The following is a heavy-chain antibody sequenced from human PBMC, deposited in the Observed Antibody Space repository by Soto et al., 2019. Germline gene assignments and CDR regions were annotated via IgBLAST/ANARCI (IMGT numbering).Heavy chain of an antibody. D-gene: IGHD2-2*01. CDR2: INPDSGGT. Sequence: ASVKVSCKASGYTFTDYYIHWVRQAPGQGLEWVGWINPDSGGTNLARRFQGRVTMTSDTSINTAYMELSSLRSDDTAVYYCAIRTGQLAIISEFDGDWFFEVWGRGTLVTV. CDR1: GYTFTDYY. J-gene: IGHJ2*01. V-gene: IGHV1-2*02. CDR3: AIRTGQLAIISEFDGDWFFEV.